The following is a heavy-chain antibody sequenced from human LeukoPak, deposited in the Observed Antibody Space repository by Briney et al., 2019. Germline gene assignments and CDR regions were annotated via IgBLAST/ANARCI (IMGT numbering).Heavy chain of an antibody. D-gene: IGHD5-24*01. CDR2: ISWDGGST. CDR3: AKGGEMATIEPPYYFDY. V-gene: IGHV3-43D*03. CDR1: GFTFDDYA. Sequence: GGSLRLSCAASGFTFDDYAMHWVRQAPGKGLEWVSLISWDGGSTYYADSVKGRFTISRDNSKNSLYLQMNSLRAEDTALYYCAKGGEMATIEPPYYFDYWGQGTLVTVSS. J-gene: IGHJ4*02.